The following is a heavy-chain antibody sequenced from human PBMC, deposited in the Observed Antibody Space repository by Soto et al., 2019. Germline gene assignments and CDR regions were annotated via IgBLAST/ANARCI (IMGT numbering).Heavy chain of an antibody. CDR1: GFSFSTHA. Sequence: GGSLRLSCTASGFSFSTHAMSWVRQAPGKGLERVSSISSGGTTTFYAASVEGRFTISRDKSKNTLYLQMNSLRADDTAVYYCAREGGSIGGWFGRKFDSWGQGTQVTVSS. D-gene: IGHD6-19*01. CDR3: AREGGSIGGWFGRKFDS. V-gene: IGHV3-23*01. CDR2: ISSGGTTT. J-gene: IGHJ4*02.